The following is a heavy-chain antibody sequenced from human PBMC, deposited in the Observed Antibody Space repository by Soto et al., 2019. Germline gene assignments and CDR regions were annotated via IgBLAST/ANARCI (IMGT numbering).Heavy chain of an antibody. CDR3: ARDRTAAHYSDY. CDR2: IWSDGSGQ. CDR1: GFTFSIYG. J-gene: IGHJ4*02. D-gene: IGHD1-1*01. Sequence: GESLKISCAASGFTFSIYGIHWVRQAPDKGLEWVAVIWSDGSGQFYGDSVKGRFAISRDNSKNTAYLQMDSLRAEDSAMYYCARDRTAAHYSDYWGQGTLVTVSS. V-gene: IGHV3-33*01.